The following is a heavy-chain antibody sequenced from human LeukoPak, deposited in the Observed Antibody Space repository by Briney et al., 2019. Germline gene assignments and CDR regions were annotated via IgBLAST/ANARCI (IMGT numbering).Heavy chain of an antibody. CDR1: GFTFSSYA. CDR3: AKDSTDYYDSSGYYGGY. CDR2: ISGSGGST. V-gene: IGHV3-23*01. D-gene: IGHD3-22*01. Sequence: GGSLRLSCAASGFTFSSYAMSWVRQAPGKGLEWVSAISGSGGSTYYADSVKGRFTISRDNSKNTPYLQMNSLRAEDTAVYYCAKDSTDYYDSSGYYGGYWGQGTLVTVSS. J-gene: IGHJ4*02.